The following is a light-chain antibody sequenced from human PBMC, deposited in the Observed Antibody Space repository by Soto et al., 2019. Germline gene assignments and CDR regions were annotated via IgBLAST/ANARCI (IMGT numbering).Light chain of an antibody. Sequence: EIVMTQSPATLSVSPGERVTLSCRASQSVSSDLAWYQQKHGQAPRLLIYGSSSRATGVPDRISGSGSGTEFTLTFSSLQSEDFAVYYCQQYNKWPRTFGQGTTVEIK. V-gene: IGKV3-15*01. CDR2: GSS. CDR3: QQYNKWPRT. J-gene: IGKJ1*01. CDR1: QSVSSD.